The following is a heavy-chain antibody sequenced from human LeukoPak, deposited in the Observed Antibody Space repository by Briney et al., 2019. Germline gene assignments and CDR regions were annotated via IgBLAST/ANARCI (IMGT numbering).Heavy chain of an antibody. CDR2: TNHSGST. CDR3: ARLGYKWNDVTFDI. D-gene: IGHD1-20*01. V-gene: IGHV4-34*01. J-gene: IGHJ3*02. CDR1: GASITSYY. Sequence: SETLSLTCTVSGASITSYYWSWIRQPPGKGLEWIGETNHSGSTNYNPSLKSRVTISGDTSKNQFSLKLISVTAADTAVYYCARLGYKWNDVTFDIWGQGTTVTVSS.